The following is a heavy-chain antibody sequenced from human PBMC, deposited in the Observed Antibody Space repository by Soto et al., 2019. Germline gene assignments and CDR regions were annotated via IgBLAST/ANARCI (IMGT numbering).Heavy chain of an antibody. J-gene: IGHJ4*02. Sequence: GASVKVSCKASGYTFTSYGINWVRQAPGQGLEWMGWISAYNGNTNYAQKFQGRVTMTTDTSTTTAYMELRSLKSDDTAVYYCARDFVPAYSGYSGYWGQGTLVTVSS. CDR2: ISAYNGNT. CDR1: GYTFTSYG. V-gene: IGHV1-18*01. CDR3: ARDFVPAYSGYSGY. D-gene: IGHD5-12*01.